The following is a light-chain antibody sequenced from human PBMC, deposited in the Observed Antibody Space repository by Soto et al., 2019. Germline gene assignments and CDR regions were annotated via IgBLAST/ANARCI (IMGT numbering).Light chain of an antibody. CDR3: QQYGSSPLT. Sequence: DIVLTQSPGTLSLSPGERATLSCRASQSVSSSYLAWYQQKPGQATILLIYGASSRATGIPDRFSGSGSGTDFTLTISRLEPEDFAVYYCQQYGSSPLTFGGGTKVEIK. J-gene: IGKJ4*01. V-gene: IGKV3-20*01. CDR2: GAS. CDR1: QSVSSSY.